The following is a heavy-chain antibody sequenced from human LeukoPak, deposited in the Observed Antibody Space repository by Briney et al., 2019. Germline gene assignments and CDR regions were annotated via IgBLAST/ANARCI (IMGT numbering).Heavy chain of an antibody. Sequence: GASVKVSCKASGGTFSSYAISWVRQAPGQGLEWMGGIIPIFGTSNYAEKFQGRVTITTDESTSTVYMELSSLRSEDTAVYYCARDREYYYDSSGYYYYYGMDVWGQGTTVTVSS. D-gene: IGHD3-22*01. J-gene: IGHJ6*02. CDR3: ARDREYYYDSSGYYYYYGMDV. CDR1: GGTFSSYA. V-gene: IGHV1-69*05. CDR2: IIPIFGTS.